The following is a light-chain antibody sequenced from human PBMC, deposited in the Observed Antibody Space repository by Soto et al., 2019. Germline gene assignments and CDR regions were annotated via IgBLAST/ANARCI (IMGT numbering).Light chain of an antibody. Sequence: EIVLTQSPGTLSLSPGERATLSCRASQSISSSIYLAWYQQKPGQAPRLLIYDASNRATGIPARFSGSGSGTDFTLTISSLEPEDFAVYYCQQRSNWWTFGQGTKVDIK. J-gene: IGKJ1*01. CDR2: DAS. CDR3: QQRSNWWT. V-gene: IGKV3-11*01. CDR1: QSISSSIY.